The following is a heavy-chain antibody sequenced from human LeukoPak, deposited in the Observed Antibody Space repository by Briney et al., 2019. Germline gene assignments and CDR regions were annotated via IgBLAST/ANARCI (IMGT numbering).Heavy chain of an antibody. J-gene: IGHJ4*02. CDR3: AGTYYYDSSGYHYFGY. CDR1: GGSISSYY. V-gene: IGHV4-59*01. Sequence: SETLSLTCTVSGGSISSYYWSWIRQPPGKGLEWIGYIYYSGSTNYNPSLKSRVTISVDTSKNQFSLKLSSVTAADTAVYYCAGTYYYDSSGYHYFGYWGQGTLVTASS. CDR2: IYYSGST. D-gene: IGHD3-22*01.